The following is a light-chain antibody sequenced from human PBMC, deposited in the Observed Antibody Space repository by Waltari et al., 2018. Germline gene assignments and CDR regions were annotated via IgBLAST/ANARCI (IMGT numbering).Light chain of an antibody. Sequence: QSALTQPASVSGSPGQSITLSFTGTSSEVGGYHYVFWYQQHPGKAPKLMIYEVSNRPSGVSNRFSGSKSGNTASLTISGLQAEDEADYYCSSYTSSSTPWVFGGGTKLTVL. V-gene: IGLV2-14*01. CDR2: EVS. CDR3: SSYTSSSTPWV. J-gene: IGLJ3*02. CDR1: SSEVGGYHY.